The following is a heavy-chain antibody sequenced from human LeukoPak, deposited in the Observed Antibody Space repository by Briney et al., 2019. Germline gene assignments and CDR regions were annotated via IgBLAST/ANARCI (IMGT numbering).Heavy chain of an antibody. CDR2: INASDDST. V-gene: IGHV1-46*01. CDR1: GYTFTTYD. J-gene: IGHJ4*02. Sequence: GGSVRVSCKASGYTFTTYDMHWVRQAPGQGLEWVGIINASDDSTTYAQKFQGRVTMTRDTSTSTVYMELSSLRAEDTAVCYCARVYYDSSGYYYAGGFDYWGQGTLVTVSS. CDR3: ARVYYDSSGYYYAGGFDY. D-gene: IGHD3-22*01.